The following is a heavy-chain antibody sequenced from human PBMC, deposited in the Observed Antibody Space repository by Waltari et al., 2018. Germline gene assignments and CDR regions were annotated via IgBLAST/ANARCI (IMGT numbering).Heavy chain of an antibody. CDR2: ISFYGSNK. D-gene: IGHD2-15*01. CDR3: ARAQGYCSGGSCYYFDY. J-gene: IGHJ4*02. V-gene: IGHV3-30*04. Sequence: QVQLVESGGGVVQPGRSLRLSCAASRFTFSSYFMHWVRRAPGKGLEWVALISFYGSNKFYAESVKGRFTSSRDNSKNTLSLLMNSLRPEDTAVYYCARAQGYCSGGSCYYFDYWGQGTLVTVSS. CDR1: RFTFSSYF.